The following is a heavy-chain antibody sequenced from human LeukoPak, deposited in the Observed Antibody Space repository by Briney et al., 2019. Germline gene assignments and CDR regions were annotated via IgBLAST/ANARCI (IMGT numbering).Heavy chain of an antibody. CDR2: IKSKTDGGTI. CDR1: GSTFNNAW. D-gene: IGHD3-3*01. J-gene: IGHJ6*03. CDR3: TTTPLTYDFWSTYYYYMDV. V-gene: IGHV3-15*01. Sequence: GGSLRLSCAASGSTFNNAWVNWVRQAPGKGLEWVGRIKSKTDGGTIDYAAPVKGRFTISRDHSKNTLYLQVDSLETEDTAVYYCTTTPLTYDFWSTYYYYMDVWGKGTTVTVSS.